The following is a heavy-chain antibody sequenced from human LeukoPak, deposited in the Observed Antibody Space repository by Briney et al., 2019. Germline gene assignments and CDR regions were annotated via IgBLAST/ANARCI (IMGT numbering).Heavy chain of an antibody. J-gene: IGHJ6*03. CDR3: ARAGGYSYGRYYYYMDV. D-gene: IGHD5-18*01. V-gene: IGHV3-9*01. CDR1: GFTFDDYA. CDR2: ITWNSDSI. Sequence: AGGSLRLSCAASGFTFDDYAMHWVRQAPGKGLEWVSGITWNSDSIDYADSVKGRFTISRDNAKNSLYLQMNSLRAEDTALYYCARAGGYSYGRYYYYMDVWGKGTTVTVSS.